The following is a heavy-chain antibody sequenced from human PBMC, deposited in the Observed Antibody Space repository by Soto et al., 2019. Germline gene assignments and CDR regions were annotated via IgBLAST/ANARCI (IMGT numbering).Heavy chain of an antibody. J-gene: IGHJ6*03. CDR1: GFTFSSYY. CDR3: ARDLLPNDYGSAYYMDI. D-gene: IGHD4-17*01. V-gene: IGHV3-74*01. CDR2: INSDGSIA. Sequence: EVQLVESGGGLVQPGGSLRLSCAASGFTFSSYYAHWVRQAPGKGLVWVSRINSDGSIADYADSVKGRFTISRDNAKNTLYLQTNSLRAEDTAVYYCARDLLPNDYGSAYYMDIWGKGTKVTVSS.